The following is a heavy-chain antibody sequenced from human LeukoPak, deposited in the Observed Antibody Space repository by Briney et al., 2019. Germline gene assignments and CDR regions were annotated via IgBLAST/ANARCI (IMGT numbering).Heavy chain of an antibody. CDR1: GGTFSTFS. D-gene: IGHD4-17*01. Sequence: ASVKVSCKPSGGTFSTFSFSWVRPAPGQGLEWMGRIIPIFRTSSYAHKFQGRLTIITDDSTGTAYMELSSLGSEDTAVYYCATGTPTTSHYWGQGTLVTVSS. CDR3: ATGTPTTSHY. V-gene: IGHV1-69*05. CDR2: IIPIFRTS. J-gene: IGHJ4*02.